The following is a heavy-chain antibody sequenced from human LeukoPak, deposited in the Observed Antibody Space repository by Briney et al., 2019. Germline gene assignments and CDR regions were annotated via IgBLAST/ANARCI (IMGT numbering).Heavy chain of an antibody. D-gene: IGHD3-22*01. V-gene: IGHV5-51*01. J-gene: IGHJ3*02. Sequence: GESLKISCKGSGYSFTSYWIGWVRQMPGKGLEWMGIIYPGDSDTRYNPSFQGQVTISADKSISTAYLQWSSLKASDTAMYYCARRGEYYDSSGSHDAFDIWSQGTMVTVSS. CDR3: ARRGEYYDSSGSHDAFDI. CDR2: IYPGDSDT. CDR1: GYSFTSYW.